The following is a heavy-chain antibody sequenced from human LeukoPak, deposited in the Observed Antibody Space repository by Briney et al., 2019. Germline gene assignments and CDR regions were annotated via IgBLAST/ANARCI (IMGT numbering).Heavy chain of an antibody. J-gene: IGHJ4*02. V-gene: IGHV3-21*01. Sequence: ETLSLTCTVSGGSISSSSYYWDWIRQPPGKGLEWVSSISSLSNYIYYADSVKGRFTISRDNAKNSLHLQMNSLRAEDTALYYCARGGENSGFDYWGQGTLVIVSS. CDR3: ARGGENSGFDY. D-gene: IGHD6-19*01. CDR1: GGSISSSSYY. CDR2: ISSLSNYI.